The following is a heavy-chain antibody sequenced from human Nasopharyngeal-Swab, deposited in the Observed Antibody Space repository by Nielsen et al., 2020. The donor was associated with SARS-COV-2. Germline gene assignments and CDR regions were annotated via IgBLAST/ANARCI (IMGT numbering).Heavy chain of an antibody. D-gene: IGHD2-21*01. CDR2: IDTDGSTT. CDR3: ARDVAGADSA. J-gene: IGHJ5*02. Sequence: GESLKISCAVSGFTFSSYAMSWVRQVPGKGLVWVSRIDTDGSTTDHADSVKGRFTISRDNAKNTLYLQMNNLRAEDTALYYCARDVAGADSAWGQGTLVTVSS. V-gene: IGHV3-74*01. CDR1: GFTFSSYA.